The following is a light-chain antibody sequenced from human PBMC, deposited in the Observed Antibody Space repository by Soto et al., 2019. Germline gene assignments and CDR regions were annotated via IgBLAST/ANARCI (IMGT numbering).Light chain of an antibody. CDR1: QRVSTY. V-gene: IGKV3-11*01. CDR3: QQRDNWPPT. CDR2: DAS. Sequence: EIVLTQSPATLSLSPGERPTLSSRPIQRVSTYEAWYQKKPGQAPRLLIYDASNRATGIPARFSGSGSGTDFTLTISSLEPEDFAFYYCQQRDNWPPTFGQGTRVEIK. J-gene: IGKJ1*01.